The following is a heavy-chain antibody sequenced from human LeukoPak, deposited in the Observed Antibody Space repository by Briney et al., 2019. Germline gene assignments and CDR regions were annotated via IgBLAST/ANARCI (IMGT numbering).Heavy chain of an antibody. CDR1: GGSISSYY. V-gene: IGHV4-59*12. D-gene: IGHD3-22*01. CDR3: ARDPQGYYYDSSGFDY. CDR2: IYYSGST. J-gene: IGHJ4*02. Sequence: SETLSLTCTVSGGSISSYYWSWIRQPPGKGLEWIGYIYYSGSTNYNPSLKSRVTISVDTSKNQFSLKLSSVTAADTAVYYCARDPQGYYYDSSGFDYWGQGTLVTVSS.